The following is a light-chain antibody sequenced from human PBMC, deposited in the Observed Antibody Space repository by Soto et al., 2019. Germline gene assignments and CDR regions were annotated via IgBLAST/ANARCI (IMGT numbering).Light chain of an antibody. CDR1: RSISSTS. CDR2: DAS. CDR3: QQYGSSPRT. J-gene: IGKJ1*01. Sequence: EIVLTQSPGTLSLSPGERAALSCRASRSISSTSLAWYQQRPGQAPSLLIDDASSRDTGIPDRFSGSGSGTDFTLTINRLEPDDFALYYCQQYGSSPRTFGQGTKVEI. V-gene: IGKV3-20*01.